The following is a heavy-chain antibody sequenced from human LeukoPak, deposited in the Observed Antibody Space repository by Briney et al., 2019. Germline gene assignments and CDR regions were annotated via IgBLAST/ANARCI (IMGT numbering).Heavy chain of an antibody. D-gene: IGHD3-3*01. V-gene: IGHV3-21*01. CDR3: AREGITVFGVEENWFNP. J-gene: IGHJ5*02. CDR1: GFTLSSYA. Sequence: GGSLRLSCAASGFTLSSYAMTWVRQAPGKGLEWVSFISSRNGHIFYADSVKGRFTISRDNANNSLYLQMNSLRAEDTAVYYCAREGITVFGVEENWFNPWGQGTLVIVSS. CDR2: ISSRNGHI.